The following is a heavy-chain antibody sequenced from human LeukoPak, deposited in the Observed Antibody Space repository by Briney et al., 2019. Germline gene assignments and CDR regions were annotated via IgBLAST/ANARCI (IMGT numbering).Heavy chain of an antibody. CDR2: IIPILGIA. Sequence: SVKVSCKASGGTFSSYAISWVRQAPGQGLEWMGRIIPILGIANYAQKFQGRVTITADKSTSTAYMELSSLRSEDTAVYYCASGGTMFRGVPVNPTFDYWGQGTLVTVSS. J-gene: IGHJ4*02. V-gene: IGHV1-69*04. CDR1: GGTFSSYA. D-gene: IGHD3-10*01. CDR3: ASGGTMFRGVPVNPTFDY.